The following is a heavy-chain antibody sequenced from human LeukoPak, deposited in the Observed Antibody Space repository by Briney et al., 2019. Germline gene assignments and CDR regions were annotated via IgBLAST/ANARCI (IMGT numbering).Heavy chain of an antibody. CDR2: IYYSGST. D-gene: IGHD2-21*01. V-gene: IGHV4-59*01. CDR3: ARDIRYWFDP. CDR1: GGPFSGYY. J-gene: IGHJ5*02. Sequence: SETLSLTCAVYGGPFSGYYWSWIRQPPGKGLERIGYIYYSGSTNYNPSLKSRVTISVDTSKNQFSLKLSSVTAADTAVYYCARDIRYWFDPWGQGTLVTVSS.